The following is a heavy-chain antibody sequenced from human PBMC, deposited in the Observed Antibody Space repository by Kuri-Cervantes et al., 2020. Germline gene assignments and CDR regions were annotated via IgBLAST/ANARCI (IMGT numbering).Heavy chain of an antibody. J-gene: IGHJ2*01. CDR2: IWYDGSNK. CDR3: AKGLLSLWYFAL. CDR1: GFTFSSYG. Sequence: LSLTCAASGFTFSSYGMHWVRQAPGKGLEWVAVIWYDGSNKYYADSVKGRFTISRDNSKNTLYLQMNSLKVEDTAVYLCAKGLLSLWYFALWGRGTLVTVSS. D-gene: IGHD2-15*01. V-gene: IGHV3-33*06.